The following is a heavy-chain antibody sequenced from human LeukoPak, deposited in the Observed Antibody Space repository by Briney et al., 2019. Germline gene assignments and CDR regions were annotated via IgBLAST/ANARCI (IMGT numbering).Heavy chain of an antibody. CDR3: AKDFGYYYDSSGYYDY. CDR1: GFTFSTYW. D-gene: IGHD3-22*01. CDR2: IKGDGRII. V-gene: IGHV3-74*01. J-gene: IGHJ4*02. Sequence: GGSLRLSCGGSGFTFSTYWMHWVRQVPGKGLVWVSRIKGDGRIITYADSVKGRFTISRDNARNTLYLQMNSLRAEDTAVYYCAKDFGYYYDSSGYYDYWGQGTLVTVSS.